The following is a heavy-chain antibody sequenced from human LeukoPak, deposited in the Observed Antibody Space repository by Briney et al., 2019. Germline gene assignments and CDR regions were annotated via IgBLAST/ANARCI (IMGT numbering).Heavy chain of an antibody. V-gene: IGHV3-48*04. Sequence: GGSLRLSCAASGFTFSSYSMNWVRQAPGKGLEWVSYISSSSSTTYYADSVKGRFTMSRDNAKNSLYLQMNSLRAEDTAVYYCARDQVVASDHYFDYWGQGTLVTVSS. CDR2: ISSSSSTT. CDR1: GFTFSSYS. D-gene: IGHD2-15*01. J-gene: IGHJ4*02. CDR3: ARDQVVASDHYFDY.